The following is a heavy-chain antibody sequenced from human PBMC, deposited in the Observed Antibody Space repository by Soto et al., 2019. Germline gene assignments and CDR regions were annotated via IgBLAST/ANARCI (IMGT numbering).Heavy chain of an antibody. CDR1: GGSISSGGYY. V-gene: IGHV4-31*03. Sequence: SETLSLTCTVSGGSISSGGYYWSWIRQHPGKGLEWIGYIYYSGSTYYNPSLKSRVTISVDTSKNQFSLKLSSVTAADTAVYYCARKRRFPAAPSEGGFDPWGQGTLVTVSS. CDR2: IYYSGST. D-gene: IGHD2-2*01. J-gene: IGHJ5*02. CDR3: ARKRRFPAAPSEGGFDP.